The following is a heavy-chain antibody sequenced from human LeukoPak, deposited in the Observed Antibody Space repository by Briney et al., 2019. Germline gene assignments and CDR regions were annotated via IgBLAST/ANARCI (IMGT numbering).Heavy chain of an antibody. CDR2: IYYSGST. D-gene: IGHD2-15*01. CDR1: GGSISSSSHY. CDR3: ARRVVVVAATGNWFDP. Sequence: SETLSLTCTVSGGSISSSSHYWGWIRQPPGKGLEWIGSIYYSGSTYYNPSLKSRVTISVDTSKNQFSLKLSSVTAADTAVYYCARRVVVVAATGNWFDPWGQGTLVTVSS. V-gene: IGHV4-39*01. J-gene: IGHJ5*02.